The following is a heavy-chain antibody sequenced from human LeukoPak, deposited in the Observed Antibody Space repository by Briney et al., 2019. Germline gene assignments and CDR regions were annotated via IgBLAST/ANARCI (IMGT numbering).Heavy chain of an antibody. CDR3: AKDDAYVVVTAVADY. V-gene: IGHV3-23*01. Sequence: PGGSLRLSCAASGFTFSSYAMSWVRQAPGEGLEWVSAISGSGGSTYYADSVKGRFTISRDNSKNTLYLQMNSLRAEDTAVYYCAKDDAYVVVTAVADYWGQGTLVTVSS. CDR2: ISGSGGST. CDR1: GFTFSSYA. J-gene: IGHJ4*02. D-gene: IGHD2-21*02.